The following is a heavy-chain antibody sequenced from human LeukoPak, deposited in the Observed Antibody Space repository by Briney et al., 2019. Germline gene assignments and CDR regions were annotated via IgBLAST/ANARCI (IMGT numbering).Heavy chain of an antibody. CDR3: ARPREEGATDAFDI. J-gene: IGHJ3*02. V-gene: IGHV5-51*01. Sequence: GESLKISCKASRYSFTIYWMAWVRQMPGKGLEWMGIIHLGDSDTRYSPSFQGQVTISADKSISTAYLQWSSLKASDTAIYYCARPREEGATDAFDIWGQGTMVTVSS. CDR2: IHLGDSDT. CDR1: RYSFTIYW. D-gene: IGHD1-26*01.